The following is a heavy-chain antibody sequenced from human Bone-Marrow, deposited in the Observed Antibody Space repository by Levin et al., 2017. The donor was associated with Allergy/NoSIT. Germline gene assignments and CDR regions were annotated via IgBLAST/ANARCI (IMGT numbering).Heavy chain of an antibody. D-gene: IGHD2-8*01. V-gene: IGHV3-23*01. J-gene: IGHJ4*02. CDR3: ARKMLYGDYFDC. Sequence: LAGGSLRLSCAASGFAFSSYAMRWVRQAPGKGLEWVSAISASGGSAFYADSVKGRFTVSRDNSENTLYLQLNSLRAEDTAVYSCARKMLYGDYFDCWGQGTLVTVSS. CDR2: ISASGGSA. CDR1: GFAFSSYA.